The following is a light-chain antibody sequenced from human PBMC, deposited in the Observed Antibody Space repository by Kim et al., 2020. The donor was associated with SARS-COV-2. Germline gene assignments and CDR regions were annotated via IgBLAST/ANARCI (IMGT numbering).Light chain of an antibody. J-gene: IGLJ2*01. CDR1: SGCMASSY. Sequence: KTVNIACTRSSGCMASSYVQWYQQRPGSAPTTVISEDNQRPSWVPDRFSGSVDESSNSASLTISGLRPEDEADYYCQSYDTRSHEVFGGGTQLTVL. CDR2: EDN. V-gene: IGLV6-57*03. CDR3: QSYDTRSHEV.